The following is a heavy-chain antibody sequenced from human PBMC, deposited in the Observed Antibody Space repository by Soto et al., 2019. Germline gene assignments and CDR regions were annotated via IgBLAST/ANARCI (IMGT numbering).Heavy chain of an antibody. V-gene: IGHV3-21*04. CDR2: ISSSSSYI. J-gene: IGHJ5*02. CDR1: GFTFSSYS. Sequence: GGSLRLSCAASGFTFSSYSMNWVRQAPGKGLEWVSSISSSSSYIYYADSVKGRFTISRDNAKNTLYLQMNSLRAEDTAVYYCAKEPGDSSGYYYVSDWFDPWGQGTLVTVSS. CDR3: AKEPGDSSGYYYVSDWFDP. D-gene: IGHD3-22*01.